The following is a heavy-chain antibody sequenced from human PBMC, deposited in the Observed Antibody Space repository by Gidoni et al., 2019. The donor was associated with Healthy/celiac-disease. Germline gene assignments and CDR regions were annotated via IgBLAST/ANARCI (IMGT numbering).Heavy chain of an antibody. D-gene: IGHD1-26*01. V-gene: IGHV1-69*02. CDR1: GGHCSRYT. Sequence: QVQLVQSGAEVKKPGSSVTVYCKASGGHCSRYTIRWVRQAPGQGFEWMARIIPILGIANYAQKFQRRVTITADTSTSTAYMELSSLSSEDTAVYYCARVSPYSGSHTPWFDPWGQGTLVTVSS. CDR3: ARVSPYSGSHTPWFDP. CDR2: IIPILGIA. J-gene: IGHJ5*02.